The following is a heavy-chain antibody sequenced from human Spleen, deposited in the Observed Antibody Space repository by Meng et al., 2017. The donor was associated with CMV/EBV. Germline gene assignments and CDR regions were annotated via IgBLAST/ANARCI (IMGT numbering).Heavy chain of an antibody. CDR1: GYTFTAHY. Sequence: ASVKVSCKASGYTFTAHYFHWVRQAPGQGLEWMGWIHPHRGDTNYAQQFQGRVTMTGDTSITTAYMELSRLRSDDMALYYCARVKRYCTGGSCSSTGYYGMDVWGQGTTVTVSS. V-gene: IGHV1-2*02. CDR3: ARVKRYCTGGSCSSTGYYGMDV. D-gene: IGHD2-15*01. J-gene: IGHJ6*02. CDR2: IHPHRGDT.